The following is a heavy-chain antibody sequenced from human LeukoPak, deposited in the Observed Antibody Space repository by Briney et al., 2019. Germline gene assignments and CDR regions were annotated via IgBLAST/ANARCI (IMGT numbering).Heavy chain of an antibody. V-gene: IGHV3-7*01. CDR1: GFTFSSHW. CDR2: IKEDGSAE. J-gene: IGHJ5*02. CDR3: ARDAGYYVHDL. Sequence: PGGSLRLSCAASGFTFSSHWMGWVRQAPGKGLEWVANIKEDGSAEHYVDSVRGRFTISRDNAKNSPYLQMNSLRAEDTAVYYCARDAGYYVHDLWGQGTLVTVSS. D-gene: IGHD3-10*02.